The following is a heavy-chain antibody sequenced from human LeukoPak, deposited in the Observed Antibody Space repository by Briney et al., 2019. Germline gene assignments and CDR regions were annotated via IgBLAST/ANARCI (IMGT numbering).Heavy chain of an antibody. J-gene: IGHJ6*04. CDR2: IKSKIDGGTT. D-gene: IGHD6-6*01. Sequence: PGGSLRLSCAASGFTFSNAWMNWVRQAPGKGLEWVGRIKSKIDGGTTDYAAPVKGRFTISRDDSKNTAYLQMNSLKTEDTAVYYCTRLGVAAPVWGKGTTVTVSS. V-gene: IGHV3-15*01. CDR3: TRLGVAAPV. CDR1: GFTFSNAW.